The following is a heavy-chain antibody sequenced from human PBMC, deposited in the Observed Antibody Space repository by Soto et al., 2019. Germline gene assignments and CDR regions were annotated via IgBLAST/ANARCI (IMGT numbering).Heavy chain of an antibody. J-gene: IGHJ5*02. D-gene: IGHD3-3*01. CDR3: ARDGDPESAFWRGPLGGGRCDP. Sequence: QVQLVQSGAEVKKPGSSVNVSCKTSGGTFGNSAVAWVRQAPGQGLEWMGGIVPMFGTANYAQKFQGRLTITADDSTSTAYMELRSLRSDDTAVYYCARDGDPESAFWRGPLGGGRCDPWGQGTLVTVSS. CDR1: GGTFGNSA. CDR2: IVPMFGTA. V-gene: IGHV1-69*12.